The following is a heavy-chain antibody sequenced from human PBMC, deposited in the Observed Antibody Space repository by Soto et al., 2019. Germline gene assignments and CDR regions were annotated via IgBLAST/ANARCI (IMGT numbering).Heavy chain of an antibody. CDR2: ISGSGGST. V-gene: IGHV3-23*01. CDR1: GFTFSTYA. D-gene: IGHD6-19*01. CDR3: AKEQCNGRLYFDS. J-gene: IGHJ4*02. Sequence: GGSLRLSCAASGFTFSTYAMRWVRQAPGKGLEWVSVISGSGGSTYYADSVKGRFTISRDNPKNTLNLQMNSLRTEDTAVYYCAKEQCNGRLYFDSWGLGTLVTVSS.